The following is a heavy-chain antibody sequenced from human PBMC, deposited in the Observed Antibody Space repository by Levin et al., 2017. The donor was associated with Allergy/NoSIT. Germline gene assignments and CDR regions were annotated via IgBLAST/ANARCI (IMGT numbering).Heavy chain of an antibody. V-gene: IGHV3-9*01. J-gene: IGHJ3*01. CDR3: TKDHLVTPSKRGQALDV. CDR1: GFIFDNFG. D-gene: IGHD2-21*02. Sequence: AGGSLRLSCVGSGFIFDNFGMHWVRQPPGKGLEWVSGISWDSGSIDYADSVKGRFTISRDNAKNSLYLQMNSLSAEDTALYYCTKDHLVTPSKRGQALDVWGRGTMVSVSS. CDR2: ISWDSGSI.